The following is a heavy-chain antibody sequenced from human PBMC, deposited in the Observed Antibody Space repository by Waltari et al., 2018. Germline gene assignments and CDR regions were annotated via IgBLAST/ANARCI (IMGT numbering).Heavy chain of an antibody. Sequence: QLQLQESGPGLVKPSETLSLTCTVSGGSISSSSYYWGWIRQPPGKGLEWIGSIYYSGRTYYNPSLKSRVTISVDTSKNQFSLKLSSVTAADTAVYYCARRSRHSGSHLSAVLAFDIWGQGTMVTVSS. CDR1: GGSISSSSYY. D-gene: IGHD1-26*01. V-gene: IGHV4-39*01. CDR2: IYYSGRT. CDR3: ARRSRHSGSHLSAVLAFDI. J-gene: IGHJ3*02.